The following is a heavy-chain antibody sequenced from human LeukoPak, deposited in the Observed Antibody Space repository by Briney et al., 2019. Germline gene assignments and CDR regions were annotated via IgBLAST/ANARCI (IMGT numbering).Heavy chain of an antibody. J-gene: IGHJ4*02. CDR2: ISSSGSTI. CDR3: ARGSEYYYGSGSLNH. V-gene: IGHV3-48*04. D-gene: IGHD3-10*01. Sequence: PGGSLRLSCAASGFTFSDYSMNWVRQAPGKGLEWISYISSSGSTIYYADSVKGRFTISRDNAKNSLYLQMNSLRAEDTAVYYCARGSEYYYGSGSLNHWGQGTLVTVSS. CDR1: GFTFSDYS.